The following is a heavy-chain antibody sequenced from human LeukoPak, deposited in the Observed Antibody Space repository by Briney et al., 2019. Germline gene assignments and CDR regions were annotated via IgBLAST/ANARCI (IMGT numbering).Heavy chain of an antibody. Sequence: TGGSLRLSCAASGFTVSSNYMSWVRQAPGKGLEGVSVIYSGGSTYHADSLKGSLTISRDNSKNTLYLQMNSLRAEDTAVYYCARGSGGYYDSGRRYYYGMDVWGQGTTVTVSS. CDR2: IYSGGST. CDR3: ARGSGGYYDSGRRYYYGMDV. CDR1: GFTVSSNY. J-gene: IGHJ6*02. V-gene: IGHV3-66*01. D-gene: IGHD3-22*01.